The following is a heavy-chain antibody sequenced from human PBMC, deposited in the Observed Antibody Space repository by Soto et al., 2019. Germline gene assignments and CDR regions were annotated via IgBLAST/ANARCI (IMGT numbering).Heavy chain of an antibody. Sequence: LRLSCAASVFNFRYYAMTWVRQAPGKGLEWVSSINDNGDSTHYADSVKGRFTISRDNSKNTLYLQMNSLTAEDTAVYFCAKASNSSPWFDSWLESWGQGTLVAVSS. CDR2: INDNGDST. CDR3: AKASNSSPWFDSWLES. J-gene: IGHJ5*01. CDR1: VFNFRYYA. D-gene: IGHD6-6*01. V-gene: IGHV3-23*01.